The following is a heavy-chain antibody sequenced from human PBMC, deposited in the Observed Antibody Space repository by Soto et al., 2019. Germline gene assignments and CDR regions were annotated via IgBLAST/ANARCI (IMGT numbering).Heavy chain of an antibody. CDR1: GFTFSSYG. Sequence: GGSLRLSCAASGFTFSSYGMHWVRQAPGKGLEWVAVIWYDGSNKYYADSVKGRFTISRDNSKNTLYLQMNSLRAEDTAVYYCARDYDILTGPCMDVWGQGTTVTVSS. CDR2: IWYDGSNK. V-gene: IGHV3-33*01. CDR3: ARDYDILTGPCMDV. J-gene: IGHJ6*02. D-gene: IGHD3-9*01.